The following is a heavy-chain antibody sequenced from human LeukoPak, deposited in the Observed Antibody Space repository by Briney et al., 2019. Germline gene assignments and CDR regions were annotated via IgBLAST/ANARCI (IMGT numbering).Heavy chain of an antibody. CDR3: AKDLLRFLEWLGSPDY. V-gene: IGHV3-30*02. D-gene: IGHD3-3*01. J-gene: IGHJ4*02. CDR1: GITFSSYG. CDR2: IRYDGSDK. Sequence: PGGSLRLSCATSGITFSSYGMHWVRQAPGKGLEWVAFIRYDGSDKYYADSVKGRFTISRDNSKNTLYLQMNSLRAEDTAVYYCAKDLLRFLEWLGSPDYWGQGTLVTVSS.